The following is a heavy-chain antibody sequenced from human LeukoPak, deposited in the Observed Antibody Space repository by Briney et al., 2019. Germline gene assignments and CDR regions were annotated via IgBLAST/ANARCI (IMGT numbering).Heavy chain of an antibody. CDR3: ARGRVASPYYYGSGSYLYYFDY. Sequence: GGSLRLSCAASGFTFSSYGMHWVRQAPGKGLEWVAVIWYDGSDKYYADSVKGRFTISRDNSKNTLYLQMNSLRAEDTAVYYCARGRVASPYYYGSGSYLYYFDYWGQGTLVTVSS. D-gene: IGHD3-10*01. CDR1: GFTFSSYG. CDR2: IWYDGSDK. V-gene: IGHV3-33*01. J-gene: IGHJ4*02.